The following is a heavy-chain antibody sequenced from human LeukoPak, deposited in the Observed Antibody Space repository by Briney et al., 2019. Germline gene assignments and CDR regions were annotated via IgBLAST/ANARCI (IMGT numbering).Heavy chain of an antibody. Sequence: ASVKVSCKAPGYTFTGYYMHWVRQAPGQGLEWMGWINPNSGGTNYAQKFQGWVTMTRDTSISTAYMELSRLRSDDTAVYYCATTSSWSEADAFDIWGQGTMVTVSS. CDR3: ATTSSWSEADAFDI. J-gene: IGHJ3*02. D-gene: IGHD6-13*01. CDR1: GYTFTGYY. CDR2: INPNSGGT. V-gene: IGHV1-2*04.